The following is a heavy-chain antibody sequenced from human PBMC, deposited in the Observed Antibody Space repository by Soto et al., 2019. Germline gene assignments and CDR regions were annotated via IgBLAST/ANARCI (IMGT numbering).Heavy chain of an antibody. V-gene: IGHV4-38-2*02. CDR3: ARVLGAPFYYFDC. Sequence: SETLSLTCPVSGYSISIGNYWGWIRQPPGKRLEWIGSIYQIGSTYSNPSLRSRATISVDTSKNQFSLKLSSVTAADTAVYYCARVLGAPFYYFDCWGQGILVSVSS. D-gene: IGHD1-26*01. J-gene: IGHJ4*02. CDR2: IYQIGST. CDR1: GYSISIGNY.